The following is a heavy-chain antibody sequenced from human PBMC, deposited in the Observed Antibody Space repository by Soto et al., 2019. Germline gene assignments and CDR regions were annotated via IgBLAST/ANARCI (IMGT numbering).Heavy chain of an antibody. CDR1: GYTFTSYD. CDR2: MNPNSGNT. D-gene: IGHD2-2*01. V-gene: IGHV1-8*01. CDR3: ARGEFRCGTSCYYENYYYGMDV. J-gene: IGHJ6*02. Sequence: QVQLVQSGAEVKKPGASVKVSCKASGYTFTSYDINWVRQATGQGLEWMGWMNPNSGNTGYAQKFQGRVTMTRNTSISTDYMELSSLRSEDTAVYYCARGEFRCGTSCYYENYYYGMDVWGQGTTVTVSS.